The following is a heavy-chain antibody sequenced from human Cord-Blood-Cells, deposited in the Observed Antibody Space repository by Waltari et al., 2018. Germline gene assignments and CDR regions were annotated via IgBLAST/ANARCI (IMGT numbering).Heavy chain of an antibody. D-gene: IGHD3-16*02. CDR2: VSSSSSTI. CDR1: GFTFSSYS. Sequence: EVQLVESGGGLVQPGGSLRLSCAASGFTFSSYSMNWVRQAPGKELEWVSYVSSSSSTIYYADSVKGRFTISRDNAKNSLYLQMNSLRDEDTAVYYCARDSRVGGIIGYWGQGTLVTVSS. J-gene: IGHJ4*02. CDR3: ARDSRVGGIIGY. V-gene: IGHV3-48*02.